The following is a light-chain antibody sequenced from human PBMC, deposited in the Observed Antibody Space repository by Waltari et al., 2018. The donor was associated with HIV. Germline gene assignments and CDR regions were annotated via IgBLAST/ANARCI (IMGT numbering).Light chain of an antibody. Sequence: QSVLTQPPSVSAAPGQTVTISCSGRSSTIGNHDVSWYQQLPGTAPKLLIYGNNQRPSGTPDRFSGSKPGTSATLGITGLQTGDEADYYCGTWDSSLSAVFGGGTKLTVL. J-gene: IGLJ3*02. CDR3: GTWDSSLSAV. CDR2: GNN. CDR1: SSTIGNHD. V-gene: IGLV1-51*01.